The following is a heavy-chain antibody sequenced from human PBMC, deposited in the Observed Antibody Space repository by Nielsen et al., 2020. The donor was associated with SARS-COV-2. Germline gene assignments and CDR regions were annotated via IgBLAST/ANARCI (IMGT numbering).Heavy chain of an antibody. J-gene: IGHJ4*02. Sequence: GGSLRLSCAASGFTFSDYYMSWIRQAPGKGLEWVSYISSSGSTIYYADSVKGRFTISRDNAKNSLYLQMNSLRAEDTAVYYCARFATIFDPYYFDYWGQGTLVTVSS. CDR3: ARFATIFDPYYFDY. CDR1: GFTFSDYY. V-gene: IGHV3-11*01. D-gene: IGHD3-3*01. CDR2: ISSSGSTI.